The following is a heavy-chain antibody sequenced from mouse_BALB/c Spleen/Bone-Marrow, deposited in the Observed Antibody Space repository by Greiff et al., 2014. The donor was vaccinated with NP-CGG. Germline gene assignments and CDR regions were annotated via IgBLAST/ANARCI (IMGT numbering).Heavy chain of an antibody. V-gene: IGHV5-6-4*01. D-gene: IGHD1-2*01. CDR1: GFTLSGYN. CDR2: ISSGGSYT. Sequence: EVQVVESGGGLVKPGGSLKLSCAASGFTLSGYNMSWVRQTPEKRLEWVATISSGGSYTYYLDSVKGRFTISRDNAENTLYLQISSLKSEDTAVYYFTKLLRLRKSSDVGGAGPTLPVSA. CDR3: TKLLRLRKSSDV. J-gene: IGHJ1*01.